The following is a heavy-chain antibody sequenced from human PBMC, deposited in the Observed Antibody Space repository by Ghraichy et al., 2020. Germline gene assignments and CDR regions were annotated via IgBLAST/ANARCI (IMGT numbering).Heavy chain of an antibody. D-gene: IGHD1-1*01. Sequence: LSLTCAASGFTFSSYAMSWVRQAPGKGLEWVSAISGSGGSTYYADSVKGRFTISRDNSKNTLYLQMNSLRAEDTAVYYCAKDWNDAFDIWGQGTMVTVSS. J-gene: IGHJ3*02. CDR2: ISGSGGST. CDR1: GFTFSSYA. V-gene: IGHV3-23*01. CDR3: AKDWNDAFDI.